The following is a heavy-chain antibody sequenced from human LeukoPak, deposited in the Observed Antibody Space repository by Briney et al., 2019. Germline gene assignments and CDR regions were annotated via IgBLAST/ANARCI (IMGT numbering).Heavy chain of an antibody. V-gene: IGHV3-23*01. Sequence: GGSLRLSRAASGFTFSSYAMSWVRQAPGKGLEWVSAISGSGGSTYYADSVKGRFTISRDNSKNTLYLQMNSLRAEDTAVYYCARGFCSGGGCYAWGVVQDYWGQGTLVTVSS. CDR2: ISGSGGST. J-gene: IGHJ4*02. CDR1: GFTFSSYA. CDR3: ARGFCSGGGCYAWGVVQDY. D-gene: IGHD2-15*01.